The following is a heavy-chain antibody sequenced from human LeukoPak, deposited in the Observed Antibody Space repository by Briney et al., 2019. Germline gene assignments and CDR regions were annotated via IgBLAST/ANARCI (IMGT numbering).Heavy chain of an antibody. V-gene: IGHV4-39*01. Sequence: SQTLSLTCTVSGGSISSSSYYWGWIRQPPGKGLEWIGSIYYSGSTYYNPSLKSRVTISVDTSKNQFSLKLSSVAAADTAVYYCARITGGLRFLEWLSPYYFDYWGQGTLVTVSS. D-gene: IGHD3-3*01. J-gene: IGHJ4*02. CDR1: GGSISSSSYY. CDR2: IYYSGST. CDR3: ARITGGLRFLEWLSPYYFDY.